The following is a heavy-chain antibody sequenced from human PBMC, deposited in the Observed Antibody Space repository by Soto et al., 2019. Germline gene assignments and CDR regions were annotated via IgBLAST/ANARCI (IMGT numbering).Heavy chain of an antibody. Sequence: SQTLSLTCAISGFSISTDSAAWNWIRQSPSRGLEWLGRTYYRSGWSREYAVSVRGRITINPDTSKNQFSLQLNSVTPEDTAVYFCARAYSSGWFSYFDFWGQGTLVTSPQ. J-gene: IGHJ4*02. CDR1: GFSISTDSAA. CDR2: TYYRSGWSR. D-gene: IGHD6-19*01. CDR3: ARAYSSGWFSYFDF. V-gene: IGHV6-1*01.